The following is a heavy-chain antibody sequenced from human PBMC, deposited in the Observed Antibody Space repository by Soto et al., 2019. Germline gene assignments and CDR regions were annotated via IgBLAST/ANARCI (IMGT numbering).Heavy chain of an antibody. CDR2: IYYSGST. D-gene: IGHD4-17*01. Sequence: PSETLSLTCTVSGVSISSSSYYWGWIRQPPGKGLEWIGSIYYSGSTYYNPSLKSRVTISVDRSKNQFSLKLSSVTAADTAVYYCARSQTTVTSYDYWGQGTLVTVSS. V-gene: IGHV4-39*07. CDR3: ARSQTTVTSYDY. J-gene: IGHJ4*02. CDR1: GVSISSSSYY.